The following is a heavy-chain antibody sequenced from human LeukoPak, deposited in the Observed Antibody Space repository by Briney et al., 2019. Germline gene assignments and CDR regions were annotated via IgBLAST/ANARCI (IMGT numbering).Heavy chain of an antibody. CDR1: GYTFTSYA. J-gene: IGHJ4*02. CDR2: ISAYNDNT. D-gene: IGHD6-19*01. V-gene: IGHV1-18*01. CDR3: ARSGSIAVAGGFDY. Sequence: ASVKVSCKASGYTFTSYAMNWVRQAPGQGLEWMGWISAYNDNTNYAQKLQSRVTMTTDTSTSTAYMELSRLRSDDTAVYYCARSGSIAVAGGFDYWGQGTLVTVSS.